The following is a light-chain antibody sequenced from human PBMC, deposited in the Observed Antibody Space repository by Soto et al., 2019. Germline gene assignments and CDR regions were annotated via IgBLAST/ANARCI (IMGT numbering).Light chain of an antibody. CDR1: QGISTW. J-gene: IGKJ2*02. V-gene: IGKV1-12*01. CDR3: QQSDSFPRT. Sequence: DIQMTQSPSSVSASVGDRVTITCRASQGISTWLAWYQQKPGKAPKLLIYASSSLQSGVPSRFSGSGSETHFTLTISSLQPEDSATYYCQQSDSFPRTFGQGTKLEIK. CDR2: ASS.